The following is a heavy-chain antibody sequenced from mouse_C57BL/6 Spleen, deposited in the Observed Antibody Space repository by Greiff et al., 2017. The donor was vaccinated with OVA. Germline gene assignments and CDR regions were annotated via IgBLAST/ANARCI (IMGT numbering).Heavy chain of an antibody. CDR2: INYDGSST. Sequence: EVKVEESEGGLVQPGSSMKLSCTASGFTFSDYYMAWVRQVPEKGLEWVANINYDGSSTYYLDSLKSRFIISRDNAKNILYLQMSSLKSEDTATYYCARETGTGYFDVWGTGTTVTVSS. CDR1: GFTFSDYY. J-gene: IGHJ1*03. D-gene: IGHD4-1*01. CDR3: ARETGTGYFDV. V-gene: IGHV5-16*01.